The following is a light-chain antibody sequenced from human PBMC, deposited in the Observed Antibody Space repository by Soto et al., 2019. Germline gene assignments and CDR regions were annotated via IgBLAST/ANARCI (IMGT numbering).Light chain of an antibody. CDR2: AAS. Sequence: DIPMTQSPSSLSASVGDRVIITCRTSQSISNYLNWYQQRPGKAPKVLIYAASSLQSGVPSRFSGSGSGTEFTLTISSLQPEDFATYYCQQSYSPSLTFGGGSRVESK. CDR1: QSISNY. J-gene: IGKJ4*01. CDR3: QQSYSPSLT. V-gene: IGKV1-39*01.